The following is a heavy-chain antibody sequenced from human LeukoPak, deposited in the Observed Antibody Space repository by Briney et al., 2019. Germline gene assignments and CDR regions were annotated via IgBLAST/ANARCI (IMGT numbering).Heavy chain of an antibody. CDR3: TRAVITFGAAVAKGFDC. CDR1: GGSFSTYC. D-gene: IGHD3-16*01. V-gene: IGHV4-59*01. CDR2: IYYSGST. Sequence: SETLSLTCTVSGGSFSTYCWSWLRQPPGKGLEWIGYIYYSGSTDYNPSLKSRVTMSLDTSKNHFSLNLSSVTAADTAVYYCTRAVITFGAAVAKGFDCWGQGTLVTVSS. J-gene: IGHJ4*02.